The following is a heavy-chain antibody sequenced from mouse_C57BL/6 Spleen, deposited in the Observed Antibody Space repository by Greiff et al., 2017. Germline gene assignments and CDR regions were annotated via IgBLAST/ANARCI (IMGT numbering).Heavy chain of an antibody. V-gene: IGHV3-6*01. CDR2: ISYDGSN. CDR1: GYSITSGYY. D-gene: IGHD2-4*01. J-gene: IGHJ1*03. CDR3: ARTYDYDEYFDV. Sequence: VQLQQSGPGLVKPSQSLSLTCSVTGYSITSGYYWNWIRQFPGNKLEWMGYISYDGSNNYNPSLKNRISITRDTSKNQFFLKLNSVTTEDTATYYCARTYDYDEYFDVWGTGTTVTVAS.